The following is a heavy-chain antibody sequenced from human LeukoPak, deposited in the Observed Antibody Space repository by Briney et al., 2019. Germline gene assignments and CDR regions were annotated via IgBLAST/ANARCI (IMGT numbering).Heavy chain of an antibody. D-gene: IGHD3-22*01. CDR2: IIPILGIA. Sequence: SVKVSCKASGGTFSSYAISWVRQAPGQGLEWMGRIIPILGIANYAQKLQGRVTMTTDTSTSTAYMELRSLRSDDTAVYYCARDLPYYYDSSGYYRPSLGYWGQGTLVTVSS. CDR1: GGTFSSYA. CDR3: ARDLPYYYDSSGYYRPSLGY. J-gene: IGHJ4*02. V-gene: IGHV1-69*04.